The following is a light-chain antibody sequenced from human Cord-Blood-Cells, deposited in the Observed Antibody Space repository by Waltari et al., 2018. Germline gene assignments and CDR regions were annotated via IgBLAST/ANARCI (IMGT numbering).Light chain of an antibody. CDR3: QQSYSTPYT. J-gene: IGKJ2*01. CDR1: QSTSSY. Sequence: DIQMTQSPSSLSASVGHRVTITCRASQSTSSYLNWYQQKPGKAPKHLIYAAASLQSGVPSRFSGSGSGTDFTLTISSLQPEDFATYYCQQSYSTPYTFGQGTKLEIK. V-gene: IGKV1-39*01. CDR2: AAA.